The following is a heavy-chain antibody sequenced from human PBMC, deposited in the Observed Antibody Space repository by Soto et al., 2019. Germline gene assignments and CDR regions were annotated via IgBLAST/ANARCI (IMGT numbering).Heavy chain of an antibody. V-gene: IGHV4-39*01. Sequence: QLQLQESGPGLMKPSETVSLTCIVSGGSISSSSYYWDWIRQSPGKGLEWIGSIYFSGTTYYNPSLKSRVTISVDTSKNQFSLKLNSVTAADTAVYYCARRALKDAYNRGDYWGQGTLVTVSS. CDR3: ARRALKDAYNRGDY. CDR1: GGSISSSSYY. D-gene: IGHD3-10*01. J-gene: IGHJ4*02. CDR2: IYFSGTT.